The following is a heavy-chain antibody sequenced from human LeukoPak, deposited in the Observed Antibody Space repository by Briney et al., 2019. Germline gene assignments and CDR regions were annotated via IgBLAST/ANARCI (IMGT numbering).Heavy chain of an antibody. Sequence: PGGSLRLSCAASGFTFSSYSMNWVRQAPGKGLEWVSYISSSSSTIYYADSVKGRFTISRDNSKNTLYLQMNSLRAEDTAVYYCAKALQVWGKQQLVPNYFDYWGQGTLVTVSS. CDR1: GFTFSSYS. D-gene: IGHD6-13*01. V-gene: IGHV3-48*01. J-gene: IGHJ4*02. CDR2: ISSSSSTI. CDR3: AKALQVWGKQQLVPNYFDY.